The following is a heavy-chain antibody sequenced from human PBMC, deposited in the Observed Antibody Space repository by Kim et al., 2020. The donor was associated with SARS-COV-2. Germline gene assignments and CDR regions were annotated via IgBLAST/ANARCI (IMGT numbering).Heavy chain of an antibody. J-gene: IGHJ4*02. CDR1: GFTFSDYY. D-gene: IGHD3-9*01. CDR3: ARDLPYYDILTGLIDY. Sequence: GGSLRLSCAASGFTFSDYYMSWIRQAPGKGLEWVSYISSSGSTIYYADSVKGRFTISRDNAKNSLYLQRNSLRAEDTAVYYCARDLPYYDILTGLIDYWGQGTLVTVSS. V-gene: IGHV3-11*04. CDR2: ISSSGSTI.